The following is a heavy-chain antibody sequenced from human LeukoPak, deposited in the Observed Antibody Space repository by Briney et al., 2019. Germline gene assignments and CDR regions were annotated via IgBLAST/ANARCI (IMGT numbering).Heavy chain of an antibody. CDR1: GGSISSYY. D-gene: IGHD3-16*02. J-gene: IGHJ6*02. Sequence: PSETLSLTCTVSGGSISSYYWSWIRQSPGKGLEWIGYIYYSGSTNYNPSLKSRVTISVDTSKNQFSLKLSSVTAADTAVYYCARHGPYYDYVWGSYRYTGYYGMDVWGQGTTVTVSS. V-gene: IGHV4-59*08. CDR3: ARHGPYYDYVWGSYRYTGYYGMDV. CDR2: IYYSGST.